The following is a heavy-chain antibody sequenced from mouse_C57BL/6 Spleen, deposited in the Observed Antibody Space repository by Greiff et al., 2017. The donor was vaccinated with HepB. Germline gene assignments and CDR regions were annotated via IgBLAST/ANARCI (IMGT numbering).Heavy chain of an antibody. CDR2: ISDGGSYT. V-gene: IGHV5-4*01. J-gene: IGHJ4*01. CDR3: ARDRGFSSGYLYYYAMDY. CDR1: GFTFSSYA. D-gene: IGHD3-2*02. Sequence: DVKLVESGGGLVKPGGSLKLSCAASGFTFSSYAMSWVRQTPEKRLEWVATISDGGSYTYYPDNVKGRFTISRDNAKNNLYLQMSHLKSEDTAMYYCARDRGFSSGYLYYYAMDYWGQGTSVTVSS.